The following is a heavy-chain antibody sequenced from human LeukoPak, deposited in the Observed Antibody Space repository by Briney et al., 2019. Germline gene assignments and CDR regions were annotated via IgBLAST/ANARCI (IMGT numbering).Heavy chain of an antibody. CDR3: ARDPDDYGDYSYFDY. D-gene: IGHD4-17*01. CDR1: GXTFSSYG. Sequence: PGGSLRLSCAASGXTFSSYGVHWVRQAPGKGPEWVAVIWYDGSNKYYADSVKGRFTISRDNSKNTLFLQMNSLRAEDTAVYYCARDPDDYGDYSYFDYWGQGTLVTVSS. J-gene: IGHJ4*02. V-gene: IGHV3-33*01. CDR2: IWYDGSNK.